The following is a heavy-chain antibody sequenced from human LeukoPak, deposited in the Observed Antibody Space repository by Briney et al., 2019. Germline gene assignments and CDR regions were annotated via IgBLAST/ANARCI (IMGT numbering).Heavy chain of an antibody. V-gene: IGHV1-69*02. J-gene: IGHJ4*02. CDR3: ARNYYDSSGYYYFDY. CDR1: GGTFSSYT. CDR2: IIPILGIA. Sequence: GSSVQVSCKASGGTFSSYTISWVRQAPGQGLEWMGRIIPILGIAKYAQKFQGRVTITADKSTSTAYMELSSLRSEDTAVYYCARNYYDSSGYYYFDYWGQGTLVTVSS. D-gene: IGHD3-22*01.